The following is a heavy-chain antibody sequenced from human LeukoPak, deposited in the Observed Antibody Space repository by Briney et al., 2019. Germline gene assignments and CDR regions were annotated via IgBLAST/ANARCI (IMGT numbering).Heavy chain of an antibody. D-gene: IGHD5-18*01. CDR3: ARESRDAAMATDY. V-gene: IGHV3-30*04. CDR1: KFTFSSYT. J-gene: IGHJ4*02. Sequence: GGSLRLSCAASKFTFSSYTMHWVRQAPGKGLDWVAVISYDGRNKYYGDSVKGRFTISRDNSKNTLYLQMNSLRPEDTAIYYCARESRDAAMATDYWGQGTLVTVSS. CDR2: ISYDGRNK.